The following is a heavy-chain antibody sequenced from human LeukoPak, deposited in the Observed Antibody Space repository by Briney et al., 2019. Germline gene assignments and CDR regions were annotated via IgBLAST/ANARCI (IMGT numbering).Heavy chain of an antibody. V-gene: IGHV3-7*01. CDR1: GFTFSSYW. D-gene: IGHD3-3*01. CDR3: ARDPLDYDFWSGYYSLTWSGTYGMDV. CDR2: IKQDGSEK. J-gene: IGHJ6*02. Sequence: GGSLRLSCAASGFTFSSYWMNWARQAPGKGLEWVANIKQDGSEKYYVDSVKGRFTISRDNAKNSLYLQMNSLRAEDTAVYYCARDPLDYDFWSGYYSLTWSGTYGMDVWGQGTTVTVSS.